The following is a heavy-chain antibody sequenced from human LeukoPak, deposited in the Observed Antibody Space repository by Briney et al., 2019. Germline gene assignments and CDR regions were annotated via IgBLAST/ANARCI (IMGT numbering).Heavy chain of an antibody. CDR3: ARGGEGPGIAVAGHYYYYYYGMDV. Sequence: ASVKVSCKASGYTFTSYDINWVRQAPGQGLEWMGWMNPNSGNTDYAQKFQGRVTMTRNTSISTAYMELSSLRSEDTAVYYCARGGEGPGIAVAGHYYYYYYGMDVWGQGTTVTVSS. J-gene: IGHJ6*02. CDR2: MNPNSGNT. D-gene: IGHD6-19*01. V-gene: IGHV1-8*01. CDR1: GYTFTSYD.